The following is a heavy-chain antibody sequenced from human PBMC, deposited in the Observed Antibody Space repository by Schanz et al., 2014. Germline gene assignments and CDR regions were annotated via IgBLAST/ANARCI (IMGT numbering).Heavy chain of an antibody. J-gene: IGHJ3*02. CDR2: INAHTGNT. Sequence: QVQLVQSGAEVKKPGASVKVSCKASGYIFGSHGMTWVRQAPGQGPELMGWINAHTGNTQYAQKFQGRVNMTRDTVTTTVHLELTRLRTDDTAIYYCARVHIATDHYNSPGAFDIWSQGTRVTVSS. CDR1: GYIFGSHG. D-gene: IGHD1-20*01. CDR3: ARVHIATDHYNSPGAFDI. V-gene: IGHV1-18*01.